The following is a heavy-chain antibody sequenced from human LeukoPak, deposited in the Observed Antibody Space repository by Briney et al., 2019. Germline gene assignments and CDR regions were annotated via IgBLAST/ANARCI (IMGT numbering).Heavy chain of an antibody. D-gene: IGHD5-12*01. CDR2: IWYDGSNK. CDR3: AKFMWSERTIIDY. V-gene: IGHV3-33*06. J-gene: IGHJ4*02. Sequence: GGSLRLSCAASGFTFSSYGMHWVRQAPGKGLEWVAVIWYDGSNKYYADSVKGRFTISRDNSKNTLYLQMNSLRAEDTAVYYCAKFMWSERTIIDYWAQGTLVTVSS. CDR1: GFTFSSYG.